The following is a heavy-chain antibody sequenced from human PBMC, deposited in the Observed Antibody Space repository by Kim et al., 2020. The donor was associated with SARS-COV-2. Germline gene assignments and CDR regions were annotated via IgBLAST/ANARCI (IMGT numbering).Heavy chain of an antibody. J-gene: IGHJ3*02. CDR1: GGSFSGYY. V-gene: IGHV4-34*01. CDR2: INHSGST. CDR3: ARKGYYGSGSYYNYRRRNAFDI. D-gene: IGHD3-10*01. Sequence: SETLSLTCAVYGGSFSGYYWSWIRQPPGKGLEWIGEINHSGSTNYNPSLKSRVTISVDTSKNQFSLKLSSVTAADTAVYYCARKGYYGSGSYYNYRRRNAFDIWGQGTMVTVSS.